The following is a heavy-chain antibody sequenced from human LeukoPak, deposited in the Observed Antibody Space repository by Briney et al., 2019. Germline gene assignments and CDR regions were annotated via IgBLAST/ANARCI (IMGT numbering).Heavy chain of an antibody. CDR3: ARGQWEPLYYGMDV. CDR2: MNPNSGNT. CDR1: GYTFTSYD. V-gene: IGHV1-8*01. D-gene: IGHD1-26*01. Sequence: ASVKVSCKASGYTFTSYDINWVRQATGQGLEWMGWMNPNSGNTGYAQKFQGRVTMTRNTSISTAYMELSSLRSEDTAVYYCARGQWEPLYYGMDVWGQGTTVTVSS. J-gene: IGHJ6*02.